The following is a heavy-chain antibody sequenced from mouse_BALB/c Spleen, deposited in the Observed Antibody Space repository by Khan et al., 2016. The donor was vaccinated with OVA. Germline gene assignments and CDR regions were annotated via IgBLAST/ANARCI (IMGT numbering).Heavy chain of an antibody. Sequence: IQLVQSGPELVKPGASVKISCKTSGYTFPEYTVHWVKQSLGKSLDWIGVINPKNGGTAYNQKFKGKATLTVDKSSSTAYMEFRSLTSEDSAVYSCTRDAGRYWGQGTSVTVA. CDR3: TRDAGRY. V-gene: IGHV1-18*01. CDR2: INPKNGGT. J-gene: IGHJ4*01. D-gene: IGHD3-3*01. CDR1: GYTFPEYT.